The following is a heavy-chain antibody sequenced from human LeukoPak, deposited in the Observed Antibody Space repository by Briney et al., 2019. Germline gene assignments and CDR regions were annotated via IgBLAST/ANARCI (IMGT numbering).Heavy chain of an antibody. J-gene: IGHJ4*02. CDR1: GGSISSSSYY. V-gene: IGHV4-39*01. Sequence: SETLSLTCTVSGGSISSSSYYWGWIRQPPGKGLEWIGSIYYSGSTYYNPSLKSRVTISVDTSKNQFSLKLSSVTAADTAVYYCARHGGVAARLDYWGQGTLVTVSS. CDR3: ARHGGVAARLDY. D-gene: IGHD6-6*01. CDR2: IYYSGST.